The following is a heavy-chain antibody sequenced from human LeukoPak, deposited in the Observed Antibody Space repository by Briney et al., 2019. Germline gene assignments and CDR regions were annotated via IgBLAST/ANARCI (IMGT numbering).Heavy chain of an antibody. CDR3: ARDVHSVRGVIDDYYYYYMDV. CDR2: INPSGGST. J-gene: IGHJ6*03. V-gene: IGHV1-46*01. Sequence: AAVKVSCKASGYTFTSYYMHWVRQAPVQGLEWMGIINPSGGSTSYAQKFQGRVTMTRDTSTSTVYMELSSLRSEDTAVYYCARDVHSVRGVIDDYYYYYMDVWGKGTTVTISS. CDR1: GYTFTSYY. D-gene: IGHD3-10*01.